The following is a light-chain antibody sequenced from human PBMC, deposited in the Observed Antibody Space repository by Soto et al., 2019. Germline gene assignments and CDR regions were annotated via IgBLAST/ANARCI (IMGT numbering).Light chain of an antibody. CDR3: QQYNSFPYT. Sequence: DIQMTQSPSTLSASVGDRVTITCRASQSLSSGLAWYQQKPGKAPNLLIYKASILESGVPSRFSGCGSGTEFTLTIISLQPDDFATYYCQQYNSFPYTFGQGTKLEIK. CDR2: KAS. J-gene: IGKJ2*01. CDR1: QSLSSG. V-gene: IGKV1-5*03.